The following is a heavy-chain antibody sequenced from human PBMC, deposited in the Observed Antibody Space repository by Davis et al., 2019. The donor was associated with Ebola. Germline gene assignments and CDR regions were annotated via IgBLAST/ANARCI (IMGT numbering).Heavy chain of an antibody. V-gene: IGHV1-18*01. CDR2: ISAYNGNT. Sequence: ASVKVSCKASGYTFTSYGISWVRQAPVQGLEWMGWISAYNGNTNYSQKLQGRVTMTKDTSTSTAYMELRSLRSDDTAVYYCARSPYCSSTSCWGARTKWFDPWGQGTLVTVSS. CDR1: GYTFTSYG. J-gene: IGHJ5*02. CDR3: ARSPYCSSTSCWGARTKWFDP. D-gene: IGHD2-2*01.